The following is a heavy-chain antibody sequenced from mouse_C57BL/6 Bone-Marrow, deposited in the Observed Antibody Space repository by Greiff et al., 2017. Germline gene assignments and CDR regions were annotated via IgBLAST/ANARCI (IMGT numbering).Heavy chain of an antibody. Sequence: VQRVESGPGLVAPSQSLSITCTVSGFSLTSYGVSWVRQPPGKGLEWLGVIGGDGSTNYHSALISRLSISKDKSKSQVFLKLNSLPTDDTATYYCAKRGATVVPYWYVDVWGTGTTVTVSS. D-gene: IGHD1-1*01. CDR1: GFSLTSYG. V-gene: IGHV2-3*01. CDR3: AKRGATVVPYWYVDV. CDR2: IGGDGST. J-gene: IGHJ1*03.